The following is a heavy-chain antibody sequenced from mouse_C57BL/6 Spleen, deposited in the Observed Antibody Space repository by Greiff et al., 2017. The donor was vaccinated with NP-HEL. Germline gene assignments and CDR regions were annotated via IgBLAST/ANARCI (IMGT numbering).Heavy chain of an antibody. CDR3: ARSGITTVVATDFDY. CDR2: INPSNGGT. D-gene: IGHD1-1*01. J-gene: IGHJ2*01. Sequence: QVQLQQPGTELVKPGASVKLSCKASGYTFTSYWMHWVKQRPGQGLEWLGNINPSNGGTNYNEKFKSKATLTVDKSSSTAYMQLSSLTSEDSAVYYCARSGITTVVATDFDYWGQGTTLTVSS. V-gene: IGHV1-53*01. CDR1: GYTFTSYW.